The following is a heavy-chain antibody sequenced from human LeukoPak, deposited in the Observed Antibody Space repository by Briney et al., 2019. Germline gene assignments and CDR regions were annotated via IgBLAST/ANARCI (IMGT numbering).Heavy chain of an antibody. J-gene: IGHJ4*02. CDR3: ARVTGYMIEDYFDY. V-gene: IGHV4-38-2*02. CDR2: IYHSGST. D-gene: IGHD3-22*01. Sequence: SKTLSLTCTVSGYSISSGYYWGWIRQPPGKGLEWIGSIYHSGSTYYNPSLKSRVTISVDTSKNQFSLKLSSVTAADTAVYYCARVTGYMIEDYFDYWGQGTLVTVSS. CDR1: GYSISSGYY.